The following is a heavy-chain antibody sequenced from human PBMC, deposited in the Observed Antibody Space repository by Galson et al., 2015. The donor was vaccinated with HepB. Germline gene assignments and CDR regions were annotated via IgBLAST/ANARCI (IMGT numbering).Heavy chain of an antibody. CDR2: ISYDGSNE. J-gene: IGHJ4*02. D-gene: IGHD5-12*01. CDR3: AKDFVRRGGYSGYGTDY. Sequence: PVQSLRLSCAASGFTFSTYVMHWVRQAPGKGLEWAAVISYDGSNEYYADSVKGRFTISRDNSKNTLYLQMNSLKAEDTAVYYCAKDFVRRGGYSGYGTDYWGQGTPVTVSS. V-gene: IGHV3-30*18. CDR1: GFTFSTYV.